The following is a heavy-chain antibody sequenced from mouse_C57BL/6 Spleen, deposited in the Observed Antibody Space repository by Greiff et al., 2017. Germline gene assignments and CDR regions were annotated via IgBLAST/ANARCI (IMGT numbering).Heavy chain of an antibody. V-gene: IGHV1-26*01. CDR3: ARSDGY. CDR2: INPNNGGT. CDR1: GYTFTDYY. J-gene: IGHJ2*01. Sequence: VQLQPSGPELVKPGASVKISCKASGYTFTDYYMNWVKQSHGKSLEWIGDINPNNGGTSYNQKFKGKATLTVDKSSSTAYMELRSLTSEDSAVYYCARSDGYWGQGTTLTVSS.